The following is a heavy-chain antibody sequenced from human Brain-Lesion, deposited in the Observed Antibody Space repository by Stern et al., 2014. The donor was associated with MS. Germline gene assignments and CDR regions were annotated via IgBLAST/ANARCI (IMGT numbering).Heavy chain of an antibody. CDR1: GGSISSGGYY. V-gene: IGHV4-61*02. CDR2: IFNSGST. CDR3: ARGRVVPGFQYYATDV. D-gene: IGHD2-2*01. Sequence: QVQLGQSGPGLVKPSQTLSLSCTVSGGSISSGGYYWSWIRQPAGKGLEWIGRIFNSGSTSYNPSLKSRVTISIDTYKNQLSLRVNPMTAADTAVYYCARGRVVPGFQYYATDVWGQGTTVIVSS. J-gene: IGHJ6*02.